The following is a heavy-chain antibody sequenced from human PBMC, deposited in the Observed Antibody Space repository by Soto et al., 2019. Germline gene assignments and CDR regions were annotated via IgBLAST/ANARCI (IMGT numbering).Heavy chain of an antibody. J-gene: IGHJ4*02. Sequence: GGSLRLSCAASGFTFSSYSMHWVRQAPGKGLERVSYISSSGSTIYYADSVKGRFTISRDNSKNTLYLQMNSLRAEDTSVYYWAKEGGLSGSYYISSSYYFDYWGQGTLVTVSS. D-gene: IGHD1-26*01. CDR2: ISSSGSTI. V-gene: IGHV3-48*01. CDR3: AKEGGLSGSYYISSSYYFDY. CDR1: GFTFSSYS.